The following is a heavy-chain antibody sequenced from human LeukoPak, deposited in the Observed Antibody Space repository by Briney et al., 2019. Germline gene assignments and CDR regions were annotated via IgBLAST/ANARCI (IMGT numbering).Heavy chain of an antibody. CDR3: ARNTYYYDSSGYQPFDY. CDR1: GGSFSGYY. J-gene: IGHJ4*02. V-gene: IGHV4-34*01. CDR2: INHSGST. D-gene: IGHD3-22*01. Sequence: SETLSLTCAVYGGSFSGYYWSWIRQPPGKGLEWIGEINHSGSTNYNPSLKSRATISVDTSKNQFSLKLSSVTAADTAVYYCARNTYYYDSSGYQPFDYWGQGTLVTVSS.